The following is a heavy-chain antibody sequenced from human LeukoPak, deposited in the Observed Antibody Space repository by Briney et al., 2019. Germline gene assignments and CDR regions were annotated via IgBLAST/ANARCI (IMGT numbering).Heavy chain of an antibody. J-gene: IGHJ4*02. CDR3: ARGPVDTAMVGGFDY. V-gene: IGHV1-18*01. CDR1: GYTFISYG. CDR2: ISGYNGDT. Sequence: ASVKVSCKASGYTFISYGINWVRQAPGQGLEWMGWISGYNGDTKYGQKLQDRVTMTTDTSTSTAYMEVRSLRSDDTAVYYCARGPVDTAMVGGFDYWGQGTLVTVSS. D-gene: IGHD5-18*01.